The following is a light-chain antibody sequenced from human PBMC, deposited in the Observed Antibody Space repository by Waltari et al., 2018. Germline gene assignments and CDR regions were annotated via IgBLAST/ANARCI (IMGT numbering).Light chain of an antibody. Sequence: QSALTQPPSASGPPGQPVTLPRLGTTRHIGGFNYYSWYQQPPGKAPNLMIYEFSKRPSGVPDRFSGSKSGNTASLTVSGLQAEDEADYYCSSYAGSNPVVFGGGTKLTVL. J-gene: IGLJ2*01. V-gene: IGLV2-8*01. CDR2: EFS. CDR3: SSYAGSNPVV. CDR1: TRHIGGFNY.